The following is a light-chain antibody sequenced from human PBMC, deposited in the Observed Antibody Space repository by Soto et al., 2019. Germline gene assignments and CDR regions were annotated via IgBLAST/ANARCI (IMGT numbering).Light chain of an antibody. CDR1: SGHNSYA. CDR2: LNSDGSH. CDR3: QTGRTDLRV. Sequence: QLVLTQPPSASASLGASVKLTCTLSSGHNSYAIAWHQQQPEKGPRYLMKLNSDGSHSKGDGIPDRFSGSSSGAERYLTISSLQSEDEADYYCQTGRTDLRVFGGGTTVTVL. J-gene: IGLJ3*02. V-gene: IGLV4-69*01.